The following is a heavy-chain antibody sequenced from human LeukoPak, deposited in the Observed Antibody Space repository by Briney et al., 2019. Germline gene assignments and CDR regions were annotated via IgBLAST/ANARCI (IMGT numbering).Heavy chain of an antibody. J-gene: IGHJ4*01. V-gene: IGHV4-61*05. D-gene: IGHD2-2*01. Sequence: SETLSLTCTVSGGSISSSSYYWGWIRQPPGKGLEWIGYIYYSGSTNYNPSLKSRVTISVDTSKNQFSLKLSSVTAADTAVYYCARQVVVPAAMLRYFDYWGQEPWSPSPQ. CDR2: IYYSGST. CDR1: GGSISSSSYY. CDR3: ARQVVVPAAMLRYFDY.